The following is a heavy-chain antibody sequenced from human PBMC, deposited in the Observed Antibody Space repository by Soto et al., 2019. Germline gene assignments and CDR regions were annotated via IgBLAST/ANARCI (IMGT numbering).Heavy chain of an antibody. Sequence: GSLRLSCAASGFTFSDYYMTWIRQPPGKGLEWVSYISSRGSDTDYADSVKGRFTISRDNAKNTLFVEMKNLRGEDSAVYYCVRGTPTGTDPMGTWGQGTVVTVSS. V-gene: IGHV3-11*06. D-gene: IGHD1-1*01. CDR2: ISSRGSDT. CDR3: VRGTPTGTDPMGT. J-gene: IGHJ4*02. CDR1: GFTFSDYY.